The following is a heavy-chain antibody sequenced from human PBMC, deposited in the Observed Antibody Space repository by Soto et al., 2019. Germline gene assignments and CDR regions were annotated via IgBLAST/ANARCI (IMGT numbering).Heavy chain of an antibody. D-gene: IGHD5-12*01. CDR3: ARGVNRGRGYDYGRWYAY. J-gene: IGHJ4*02. CDR1: GGSFSGYY. V-gene: IGHV4-34*01. Sequence: QVQLQQWGAGLLKPLETLSLTCAVYGGSFSGYYWSWIRQPPGKGLEWIGEINHSGSTNYNPSLKSRVTISVDTSKNQFSLKLSSVTAADTAVYYCARGVNRGRGYDYGRWYAYWGQGTLVTVSS. CDR2: INHSGST.